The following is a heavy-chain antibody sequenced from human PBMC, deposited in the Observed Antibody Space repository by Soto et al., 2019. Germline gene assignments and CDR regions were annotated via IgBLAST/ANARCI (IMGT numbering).Heavy chain of an antibody. J-gene: IGHJ4*02. Sequence: EVQLVESGGGLVQPGRSLRLSCAASGFTFDDYGMHWVRQAPGKGLEWVSGISWNSGSIGYADSVKGRFTISRDNAKNSLYLQMNSLRAEDTALYYCAKDSGTLVAARGLFDYWGQGTLVTVSS. V-gene: IGHV3-9*01. CDR1: GFTFDDYG. CDR3: AKDSGTLVAARGLFDY. D-gene: IGHD2-15*01. CDR2: ISWNSGSI.